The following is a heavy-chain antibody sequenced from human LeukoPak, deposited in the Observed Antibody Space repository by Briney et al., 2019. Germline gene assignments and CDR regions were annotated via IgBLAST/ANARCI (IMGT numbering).Heavy chain of an antibody. Sequence: SETLSLTCTVSGGSISSGSYYWSWIRQPPGKGLEWIGRIYTTGSTHYNPSLKSRITISVDTSKNQFSLKLSSVTAADTAVYYCARVGVVATSLSFDYWGQGTLVTVSS. CDR3: ARVGVVATSLSFDY. CDR1: GGSISSGSYY. V-gene: IGHV4-61*02. CDR2: IYTTGST. D-gene: IGHD1-26*01. J-gene: IGHJ4*02.